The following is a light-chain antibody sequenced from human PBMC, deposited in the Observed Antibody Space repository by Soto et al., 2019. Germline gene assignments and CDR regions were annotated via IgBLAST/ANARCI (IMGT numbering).Light chain of an antibody. Sequence: QPVLTQSPSASASLGASVKLTCTLSSGHSSYAIAWHQQQPEKGPRYLMKLKSDGSHSKGDGIPDRFSGSSSGAERYLTISSLQSEDEADYYCQTWATGIPWVFGGGTKLTVL. V-gene: IGLV4-69*01. CDR2: LKSDGSH. J-gene: IGLJ3*02. CDR3: QTWATGIPWV. CDR1: SGHSSYA.